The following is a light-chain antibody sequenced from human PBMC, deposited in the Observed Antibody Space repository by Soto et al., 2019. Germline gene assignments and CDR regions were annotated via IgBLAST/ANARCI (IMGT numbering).Light chain of an antibody. Sequence: DIQMTQSPSSLSASVGDRVTITCRASQNIRSYLHWYQQKPGKAPQLLSSATCSFQDGVPSWFSSSGSGTYFSLDISDLQPEDSATYYCHQGYSSRWTCGRGTKVEI. V-gene: IGKV1-39*01. CDR2: ATC. CDR1: QNIRSY. J-gene: IGKJ1*01. CDR3: HQGYSSRWT.